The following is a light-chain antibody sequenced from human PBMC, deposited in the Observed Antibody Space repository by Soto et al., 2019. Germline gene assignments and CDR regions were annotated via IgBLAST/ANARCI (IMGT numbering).Light chain of an antibody. V-gene: IGKV3-15*01. Sequence: EIVMTQSQATLSVSPGERATLSCRASQSVSSTLAWYQQKPGQAPRLLIYGASTRATGIPARFSGSGSGTEFTLTISSLQSEDFAVYYCQQYNDWLGTFGQGTKVDIK. CDR3: QQYNDWLGT. CDR2: GAS. J-gene: IGKJ1*01. CDR1: QSVSST.